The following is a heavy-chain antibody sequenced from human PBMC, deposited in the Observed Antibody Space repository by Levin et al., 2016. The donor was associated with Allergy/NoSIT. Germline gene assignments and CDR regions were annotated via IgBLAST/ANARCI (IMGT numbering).Heavy chain of an antibody. V-gene: IGHV3-48*02. Sequence: WIRQPPGKGLEWVSYISSSSSTIYYADSVKGRFTISRDNAKNSLYLQMNSLRDEDTAVYYCARGLSYYYDSSGYYWGQGTLVTVSS. CDR3: ARGLSYYYDSSGYY. D-gene: IGHD3-22*01. CDR2: ISSSSSTI. J-gene: IGHJ4*02.